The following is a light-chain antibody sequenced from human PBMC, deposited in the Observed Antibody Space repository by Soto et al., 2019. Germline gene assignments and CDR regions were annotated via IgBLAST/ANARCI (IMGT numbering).Light chain of an antibody. CDR2: WAS. CDR3: QQYYSTLWT. V-gene: IGKV4-1*01. CDR1: QSILYSSNNKHY. J-gene: IGKJ1*01. Sequence: DIVMTQSPDSLAVSLGERATINCKSSQSILYSSNNKHYLAWYQQKPGQPPKLLLYWASTRESGVPDRFIGSGSGTDFTLTISSLQAEDVAVYYCQQYYSTLWTFGQGTKVEIK.